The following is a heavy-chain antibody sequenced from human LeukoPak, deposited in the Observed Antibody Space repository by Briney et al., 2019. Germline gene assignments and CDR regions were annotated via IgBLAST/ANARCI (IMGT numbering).Heavy chain of an antibody. Sequence: SETLSLTCTVSGGSISSSNYYWGWIRQPPGKGLEWIGSIYYSGSTYYNPSLKSRVTISADTSKNQFSLKLSSVTAADTAVYYCTRFGGRHLDYWGQGTLVTVSS. V-gene: IGHV4-39*07. J-gene: IGHJ4*02. CDR3: TRFGGRHLDY. CDR2: IYYSGST. D-gene: IGHD1-26*01. CDR1: GGSISSSNYY.